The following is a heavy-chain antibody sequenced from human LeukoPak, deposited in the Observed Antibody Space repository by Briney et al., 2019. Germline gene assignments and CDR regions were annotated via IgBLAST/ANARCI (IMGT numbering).Heavy chain of an antibody. D-gene: IGHD2-8*01. CDR2: IWYNGNKK. V-gene: IGHV3-33*03. CDR1: GFSFGSYG. Sequence: GGSLRLSCVGSGFSFGSYGMTWVRQAPGKGLEWLAVIWYNGNKKYYSDSVKGRFTISRDTSKNTLFLQMNSLRAEDTAVYYCAKDLGGCTNGLCSYYFDHWGQGTLVTVSS. CDR3: AKDLGGCTNGLCSYYFDH. J-gene: IGHJ4*02.